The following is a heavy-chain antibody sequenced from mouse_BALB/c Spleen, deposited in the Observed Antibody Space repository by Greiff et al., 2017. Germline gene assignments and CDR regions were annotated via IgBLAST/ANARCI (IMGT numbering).Heavy chain of an antibody. CDR3: ARQGVYYYGSTWYFDV. J-gene: IGHJ1*01. CDR2: ISSGGSYT. D-gene: IGHD1-1*01. Sequence: EVNVVESGGDLVKPGGSLKLSCAASGFTFSSYGMSWVRQTPYKRLEWVATISSGGSYTYYPDSVKGRFTISRDNAKNTLYLQMSSLKSEDTAMYYCARQGVYYYGSTWYFDVWGAGTTVTVSS. CDR1: GFTFSSYG. V-gene: IGHV5-6*01.